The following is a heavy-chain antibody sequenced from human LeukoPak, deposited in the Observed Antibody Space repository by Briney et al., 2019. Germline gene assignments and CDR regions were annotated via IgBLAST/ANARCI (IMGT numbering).Heavy chain of an antibody. CDR2: ISSSSSYI. V-gene: IGHV3-21*01. D-gene: IGHD6-13*01. J-gene: IGHJ4*02. Sequence: GGSLRLSCAASGFTFSSYSMNWVRQAPGKGLEWVSSISSSSSYICYADSVKGRFTISRDNAKNSLYLQMNSLRAEDTAVYYCARDLLTYSSSWDYWGQGTLVTVSS. CDR1: GFTFSSYS. CDR3: ARDLLTYSSSWDY.